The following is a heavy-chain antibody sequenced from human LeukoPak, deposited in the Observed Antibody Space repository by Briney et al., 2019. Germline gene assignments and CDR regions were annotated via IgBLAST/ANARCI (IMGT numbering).Heavy chain of an antibody. V-gene: IGHV3-7*03. CDR3: AREDTIAVAGRGFDY. CDR2: IKQDGSEK. Sequence: GGSLRLSCAASGFTFNRYRMHWVRQALGKGLEWVANIKQDGSEKYYVDSVKGRFTISRDNAKNSLYLQMSSLRAEDTAVYYCAREDTIAVAGRGFDYWGQGTLVTVSS. J-gene: IGHJ4*02. D-gene: IGHD6-19*01. CDR1: GFTFNRYR.